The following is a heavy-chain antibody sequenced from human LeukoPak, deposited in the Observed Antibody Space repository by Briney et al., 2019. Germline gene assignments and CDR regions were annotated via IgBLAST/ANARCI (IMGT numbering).Heavy chain of an antibody. D-gene: IGHD1-26*01. J-gene: IGHJ4*02. CDR2: INWDGGST. V-gene: IGHV3-20*04. CDR3: ARDSFSGSSLDY. Sequence: GGSLRLSXAASGFTFDEYGMSWVRQAPGKGLEWVSSINWDGGSTAYADSVQGRFTISRDNAKNSLHLQIKSLRAEDTALYYCARDSFSGSSLDYWGRRTLVTVSS. CDR1: GFTFDEYG.